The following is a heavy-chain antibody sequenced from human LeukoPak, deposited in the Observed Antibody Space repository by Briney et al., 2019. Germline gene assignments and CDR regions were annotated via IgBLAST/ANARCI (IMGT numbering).Heavy chain of an antibody. CDR1: GFTFSGYS. J-gene: IGHJ4*02. Sequence: PGGSLRLSCAASGFTFSGYSMDWLRQAPGKGLEWISYISGRSTTIYYADSVKGRFTISRDNAKNSLYLQLNSLRVEDTAVYYCARDMITTLTFDYWGQGTLVTVSS. V-gene: IGHV3-48*04. D-gene: IGHD3-16*01. CDR2: ISGRSTTI. CDR3: ARDMITTLTFDY.